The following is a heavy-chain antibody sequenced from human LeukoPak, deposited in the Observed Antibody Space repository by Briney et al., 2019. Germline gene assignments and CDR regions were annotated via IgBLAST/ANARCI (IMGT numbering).Heavy chain of an antibody. J-gene: IGHJ4*02. CDR1: GFTFSSYA. V-gene: IGHV3-30-3*01. D-gene: IGHD6-13*01. Sequence: PGRSLRLSCAASGFTFSSYAMHWVRQAPGKGLEWVAVISYDGSNKYYADSAKGRFTISRDNSKNTLYLQMNSLRAEDTAVYYCARDQAAAGYFDYWGQGTLVTVPS. CDR3: ARDQAAAGYFDY. CDR2: ISYDGSNK.